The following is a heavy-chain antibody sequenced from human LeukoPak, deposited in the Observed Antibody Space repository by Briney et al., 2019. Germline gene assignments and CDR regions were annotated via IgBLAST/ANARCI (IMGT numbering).Heavy chain of an antibody. Sequence: ASVKVSCKASGDTFSGYYMHWVRQAPGQGLEWMGWINPNSGGTNYAQKFQGRVTMTRDTSISTAYMELSRLRSDDTAVYYCAREIVGATRYFDLWGRGTLVTVSS. CDR3: AREIVGATRYFDL. V-gene: IGHV1-2*02. CDR2: INPNSGGT. J-gene: IGHJ2*01. D-gene: IGHD1-26*01. CDR1: GDTFSGYY.